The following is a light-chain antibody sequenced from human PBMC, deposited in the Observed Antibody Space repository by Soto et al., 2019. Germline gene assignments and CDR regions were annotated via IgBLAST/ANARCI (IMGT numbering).Light chain of an antibody. CDR2: GAS. J-gene: IGKJ1*01. V-gene: IGKV3-20*01. CDR1: QSVGSSY. Sequence: EIVLTQSPGTLSLSPGERATLSCRASQSVGSSYLAWYQQKPGQAPRLLIYGASSRATGIPDRFSGSGSGTDFTLTISRLEPEYFAVYYSQQYGSLPNTSGQGTQFDIK. CDR3: QQYGSLPNT.